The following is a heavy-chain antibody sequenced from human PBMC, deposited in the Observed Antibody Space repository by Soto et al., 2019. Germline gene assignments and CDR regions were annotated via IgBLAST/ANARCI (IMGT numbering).Heavy chain of an antibody. D-gene: IGHD6-19*01. Sequence: ASVKVSCKASGYTFTSYGISWVRQAPGQGLEWMGWISAYNGNTNYAQKLQGRVTMTTDTSTSTAYMELRSLRSDDTAVYYCATNPIPVACTGLFDTSGQGTLVTVSS. CDR2: ISAYNGNT. CDR3: ATNPIPVACTGLFDT. J-gene: IGHJ5*02. V-gene: IGHV1-18*01. CDR1: GYTFTSYG.